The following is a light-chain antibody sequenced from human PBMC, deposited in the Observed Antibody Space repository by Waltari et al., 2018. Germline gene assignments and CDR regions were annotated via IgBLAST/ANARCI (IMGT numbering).Light chain of an antibody. J-gene: IGLJ1*01. CDR1: KSDVGAHTF. Sequence: QSALTQPRPVSGSPGQSAPIPGAGTKSDVGAHTFVSWYHQPPGKAPKLKIYDVTKWPSGVPGRFSGSKSGNTASLTISGLQAEDEADYYCCSYAGSYTVYVFGTGTTVTVL. CDR2: DVT. CDR3: CSYAGSYTVYV. V-gene: IGLV2-11*01.